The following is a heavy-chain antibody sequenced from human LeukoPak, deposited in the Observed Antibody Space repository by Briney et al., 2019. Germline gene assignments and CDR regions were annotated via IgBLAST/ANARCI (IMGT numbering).Heavy chain of an antibody. Sequence: GGSLRLSCAASGFTFSSYWMSWVRQAPGKGLEWISFIATNSRTIYYADSVQGRFTISRDDAKNSLYLQMSSLRVEDTAVYYCAREGGGSYLHFWGQGTLVTVSS. D-gene: IGHD1-26*01. CDR2: IATNSRTI. CDR3: AREGGGSYLHF. J-gene: IGHJ4*02. V-gene: IGHV3-48*01. CDR1: GFTFSSYW.